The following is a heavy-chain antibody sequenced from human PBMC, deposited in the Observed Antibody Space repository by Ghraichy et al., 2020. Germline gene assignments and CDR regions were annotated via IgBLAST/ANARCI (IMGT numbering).Heavy chain of an antibody. Sequence: SQTLSLTCTVSGGSISDYYWSWIRQPPGKGLEYIGYISYSGTTNYNPSLESRVTMSVDTSKNRFYLKLSSVTAADTAVFYCARVRGCSSASCRYYYGMDVWGQGTTVTVSS. CDR2: ISYSGTT. V-gene: IGHV4-59*01. CDR3: ARVRGCSSASCRYYYGMDV. CDR1: GGSISDYY. D-gene: IGHD2-2*01. J-gene: IGHJ6*02.